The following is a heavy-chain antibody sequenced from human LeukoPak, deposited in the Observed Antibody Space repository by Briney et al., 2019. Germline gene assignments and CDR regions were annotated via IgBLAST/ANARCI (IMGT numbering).Heavy chain of an antibody. J-gene: IGHJ6*04. CDR1: GFTFSSYS. CDR2: ISSSSSYI. Sequence: KPGGSLRLSCAASGFTFSSYSMNWVRQAPGKGLEWVSSISSSSSYIYYADSVKGRFTISRDNAKNSLYLQMNSLRAEDTAVYYCARGNYYGSGSYSKGDYYYYGMDVWGKGTTVTVSS. CDR3: ARGNYYGSGSYSKGDYYYYGMDV. V-gene: IGHV3-21*01. D-gene: IGHD3-10*01.